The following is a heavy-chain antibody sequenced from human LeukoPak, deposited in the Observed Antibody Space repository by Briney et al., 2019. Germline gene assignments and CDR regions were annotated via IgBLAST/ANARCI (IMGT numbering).Heavy chain of an antibody. J-gene: IGHJ3*02. CDR2: ISRNGDTT. V-gene: IGHV3-64D*06. Sequence: PGGSLRLSCSASGFTFSTFPMHWVRQASGKGLEYFSAISRNGDTTYYADSVKGRFTISRDDSKNTLYLQMSSLRPEDTAVYYCVKALTDDAFDIWGQGTMVTVSS. CDR3: VKALTDDAFDI. CDR1: GFTFSTFP.